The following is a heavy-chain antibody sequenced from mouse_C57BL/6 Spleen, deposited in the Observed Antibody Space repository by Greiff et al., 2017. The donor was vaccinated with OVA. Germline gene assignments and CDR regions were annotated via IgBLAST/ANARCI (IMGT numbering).Heavy chain of an antibody. CDR3: TRRGLRRRSLYAMDY. J-gene: IGHJ4*01. Sequence: QVQLQQSGAELVRPGASVTLSCKASGYTFTDYEMHWVKQTPVHGLEWIGAIDPETGGTAYNQKFKGKAILTADKSSSTAYMELRSLTSEDSAVYYCTRRGLRRRSLYAMDYWGQGTSVTVSS. V-gene: IGHV1-15*01. CDR1: GYTFTDYE. D-gene: IGHD2-4*01. CDR2: IDPETGGT.